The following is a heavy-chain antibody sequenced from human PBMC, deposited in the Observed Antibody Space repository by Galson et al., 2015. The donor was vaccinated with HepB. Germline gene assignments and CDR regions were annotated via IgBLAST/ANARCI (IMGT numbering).Heavy chain of an antibody. CDR2: INHSGST. CDR3: ARGSQRVWIQLWPTLDY. J-gene: IGHJ4*02. CDR1: GGSFSGYY. V-gene: IGHV4-34*01. Sequence: ETLSLTCAVYGGSFSGYYWSWIRQPPGKGLEWIGEINHSGSTNYNPSLKSRVTISVDTSKNQFSLKLSSVTAADTAVYYCARGSQRVWIQLWPTLDYWGQGTLVTVSS. D-gene: IGHD5-18*01.